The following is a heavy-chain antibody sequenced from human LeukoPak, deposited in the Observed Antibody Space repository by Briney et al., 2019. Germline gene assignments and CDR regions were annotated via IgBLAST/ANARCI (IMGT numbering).Heavy chain of an antibody. J-gene: IGHJ3*02. CDR3: ARVEVVVAATRHAFDI. Sequence: SQTLSLTCAISGDSVSSNSAAWNWIRQSPSRGLEWLGRTYYRSKWYNDYAVSVKGRITINPDTSKNQFSLQLNSVTPEDTAVYYCARVEVVVAATRHAFDIWGQGTMVTVSS. V-gene: IGHV6-1*01. CDR2: TYYRSKWYN. CDR1: GDSVSSNSAA. D-gene: IGHD2-15*01.